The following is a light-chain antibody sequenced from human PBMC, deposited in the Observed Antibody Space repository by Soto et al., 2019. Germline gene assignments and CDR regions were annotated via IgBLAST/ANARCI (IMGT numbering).Light chain of an antibody. CDR2: KAS. J-gene: IGKJ1*01. CDR3: QQYNSYWT. V-gene: IGKV1-5*03. Sequence: DIQITQSPSTLSASVGARANIPGRAGQSISSWLAWYQQKPGKAPNLLIYKASSLESGVPSRFSGSGYGTEFTLTIRSMKPDVFATYYCQQYNSYWTFGQGTKMEI. CDR1: QSISSW.